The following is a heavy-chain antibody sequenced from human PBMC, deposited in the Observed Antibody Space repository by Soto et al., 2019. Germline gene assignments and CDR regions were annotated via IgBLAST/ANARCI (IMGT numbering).Heavy chain of an antibody. CDR1: GFTFSSYA. CDR3: ARRGSGSYYDY. Sequence: EVQLLESGGGLVQPGGSLRLSCAASGFTFSSYAMSWVRQAPGKGLEWVSAISGSGDSTHYADSVKGRFTTSRDNSKNTLYLQMNSLRAEDTAVYYCARRGSGSYYDYWGQGTLVTVSS. D-gene: IGHD1-26*01. J-gene: IGHJ4*02. CDR2: ISGSGDST. V-gene: IGHV3-23*01.